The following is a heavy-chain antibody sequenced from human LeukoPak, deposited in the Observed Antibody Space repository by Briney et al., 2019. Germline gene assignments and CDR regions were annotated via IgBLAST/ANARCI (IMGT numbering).Heavy chain of an antibody. CDR1: GFTFSSYS. J-gene: IGHJ4*02. Sequence: GGSLRLSCAASGFTFSSYSMNWVRQAPGKGLEWVSYISSSSSTIYYADSVKGRFTISRDNAKNSLYLQMNSLRAEDTAVYYCAKVLWRGSPGEGSDYWGQGTLVTVSS. CDR2: ISSSSSTI. V-gene: IGHV3-48*01. D-gene: IGHD1-26*01. CDR3: AKVLWRGSPGEGSDY.